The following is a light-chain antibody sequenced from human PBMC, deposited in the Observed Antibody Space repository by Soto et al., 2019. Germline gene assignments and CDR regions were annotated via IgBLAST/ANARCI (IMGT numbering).Light chain of an antibody. J-gene: IGKJ1*01. CDR3: QQYGSSPRT. CDR2: GAS. Sequence: EIALTQSPGTLSLSPGERATLSCRASQSVSSSYLAWHQQKPGQAPRLLIYGASSRVTGIPDRFSGSGSGTDFTLTISRLEPEDFAVYYCQQYGSSPRTFGQGTKVDIK. V-gene: IGKV3-20*01. CDR1: QSVSSSY.